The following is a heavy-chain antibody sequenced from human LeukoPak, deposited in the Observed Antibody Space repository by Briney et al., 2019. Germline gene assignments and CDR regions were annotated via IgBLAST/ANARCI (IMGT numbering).Heavy chain of an antibody. D-gene: IGHD2-15*01. J-gene: IGHJ5*02. CDR1: GASTSSTSHY. Sequence: SETLSLTCTVSGASTSSTSHYWGWIRQPPGKGLEWIGSIYYSGSTYYNPSLKSRVTISVDTSKNQFSLKLSSVTAADTAVYYCADGYCSGGSCNGFDPCGQGTLVTVSS. CDR2: IYYSGST. CDR3: ADGYCSGGSCNGFDP. V-gene: IGHV4-39*07.